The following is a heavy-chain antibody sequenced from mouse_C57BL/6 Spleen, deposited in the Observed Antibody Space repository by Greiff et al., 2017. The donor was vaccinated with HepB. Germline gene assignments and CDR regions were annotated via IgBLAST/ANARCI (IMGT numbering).Heavy chain of an antibody. CDR1: GYTFTDYN. J-gene: IGHJ1*03. CDR3: ARRDDGSSYVDWYFDV. CDR2: INPNNGGT. Sequence: VQLQQSGPELVKPGASVKIPCKASGYTFTDYNMDWVKQSHGKSLEWIGDINPNNGGTIYNQKFKGKATLTVDKSSSTAYMELRSLTSEDTAVYYCARRDDGSSYVDWYFDVWGTGTTVTVSS. V-gene: IGHV1-18*01. D-gene: IGHD1-1*01.